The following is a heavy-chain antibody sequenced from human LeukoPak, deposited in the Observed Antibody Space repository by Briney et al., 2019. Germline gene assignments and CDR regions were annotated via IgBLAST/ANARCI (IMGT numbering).Heavy chain of an antibody. CDR3: ARGGSVAGLTYFDY. CDR1: GFTFSSYS. Sequence: GGSLRLSCAASGFTFSSYSMNWVRQAPGKGLEWVSSISSSSSYIYYADSVKGRFTISRDNAKNSLYLQMNSLRAEDTAVYYCARGGSVAGLTYFDYWGQGTLVTVSS. CDR2: ISSSSSYI. J-gene: IGHJ4*02. D-gene: IGHD6-19*01. V-gene: IGHV3-21*01.